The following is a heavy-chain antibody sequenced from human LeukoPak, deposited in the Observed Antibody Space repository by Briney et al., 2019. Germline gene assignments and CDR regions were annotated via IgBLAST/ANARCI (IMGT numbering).Heavy chain of an antibody. V-gene: IGHV3-11*04. J-gene: IGHJ4*02. CDR3: ASRRNLGYSYGLDY. CDR2: ISSSGSTI. CDR1: GFTFSDYY. Sequence: GGSLRLSCAASGFTFSDYYMSWIRQAPGKGLEWVSYISSSGSTIYYADSVKGRFTISRDNAKNSLYLQMNSLRAEDTAVYYCASRRNLGYSYGLDYWGQGTLVTVSS. D-gene: IGHD5-18*01.